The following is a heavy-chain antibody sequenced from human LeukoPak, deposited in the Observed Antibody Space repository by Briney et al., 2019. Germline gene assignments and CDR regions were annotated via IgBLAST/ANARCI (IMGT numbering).Heavy chain of an antibody. Sequence: ASVKVSCKASGYTFTGYYMHWVRQAPGQGLEWMGWINPNRGGTNYAQKFQGRVTMTRDTSISTAYMELSRLRSDDTAVYYCARGLRWTVYNWFDPWGQGTLVTVSS. CDR2: INPNRGGT. V-gene: IGHV1-2*02. CDR1: GYTFTGYY. J-gene: IGHJ5*02. D-gene: IGHD4-23*01. CDR3: ARGLRWTVYNWFDP.